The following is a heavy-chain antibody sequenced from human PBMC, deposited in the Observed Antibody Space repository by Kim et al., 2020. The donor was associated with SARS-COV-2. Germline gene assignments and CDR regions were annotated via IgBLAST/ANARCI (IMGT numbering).Heavy chain of an antibody. J-gene: IGHJ4*02. Sequence: GGSLRLSCAASGFTFDNYYMSWVRQAPGKGLEWVANIRQDGSEKNYVDSVKGRFTISRDNARKSLYLQMNSLRAEDTAVYYCSTYPYTNTLYYWGQGTLVTVSS. V-gene: IGHV3-7*01. CDR2: IRQDGSEK. CDR3: STYPYTNTLYY. D-gene: IGHD2-2*02. CDR1: GFTFDNYY.